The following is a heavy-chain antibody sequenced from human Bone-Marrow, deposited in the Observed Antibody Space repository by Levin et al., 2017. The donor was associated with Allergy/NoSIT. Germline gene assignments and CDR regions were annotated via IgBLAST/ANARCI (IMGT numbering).Heavy chain of an antibody. Sequence: PGGSLRLSCAASGFGFSTYGMHWVRQSPGKGLEWVAVISYDEINKDYADSVKGRFTISRDNSKNTLFLQMNSLRPDDTGVYYCARGCSFGFGESFDVWGQGTRVTVSS. J-gene: IGHJ4*02. D-gene: IGHD3-16*01. V-gene: IGHV3-30*03. CDR1: GFGFSTYG. CDR3: ARGCSFGFGESFDV. CDR2: ISYDEINK.